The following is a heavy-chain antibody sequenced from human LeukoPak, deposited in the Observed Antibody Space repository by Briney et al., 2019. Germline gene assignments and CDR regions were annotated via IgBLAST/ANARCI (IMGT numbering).Heavy chain of an antibody. CDR1: GYTFTGYY. V-gene: IGHV1-2*02. CDR3: ARAMTTVTTWDYYYYMDV. D-gene: IGHD4-17*01. J-gene: IGHJ6*03. CDR2: INPNSGGT. Sequence: ASVKVSCKASGYTFTGYYMHWVRQAPGQGLEWMGWINPNSGGTNYAQKFQGRVTMTRDTSISTAYMELSSLRSEDTAVYYCARAMTTVTTWDYYYYMDVWGKGTTVTVSS.